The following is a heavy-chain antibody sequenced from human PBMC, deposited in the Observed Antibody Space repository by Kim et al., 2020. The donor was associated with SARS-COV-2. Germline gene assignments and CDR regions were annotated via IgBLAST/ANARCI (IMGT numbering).Heavy chain of an antibody. D-gene: IGHD6-19*01. J-gene: IGHJ4*02. Sequence: GGSLRLSCAASGFTFTSYAMSWVRQAPGKGLEWVSGISGGGGSTYYADSVKGRFTISRDNSKNTLYLQMNSLRAEDTAVYYCATRVSGGWYVDYWGQGTLVTVSS. CDR1: GFTFTSYA. CDR3: ATRVSGGWYVDY. V-gene: IGHV3-23*01. CDR2: ISGGGGST.